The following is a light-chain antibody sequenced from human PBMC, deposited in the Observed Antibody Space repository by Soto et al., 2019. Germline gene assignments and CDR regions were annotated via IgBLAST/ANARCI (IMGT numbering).Light chain of an antibody. V-gene: IGKV1-9*01. CDR1: QGISKY. CDR2: AAS. J-gene: IGKJ1*01. Sequence: DIQMTQSPSSLSASVGDRVTITCRASQGISKYLAWYQQKPGKVPKLLIYAASTLQSGVPSRFSGSGSGTEFTLTISSLQPEDFATYYCQQLDNYPPTFGQGTKVDIK. CDR3: QQLDNYPPT.